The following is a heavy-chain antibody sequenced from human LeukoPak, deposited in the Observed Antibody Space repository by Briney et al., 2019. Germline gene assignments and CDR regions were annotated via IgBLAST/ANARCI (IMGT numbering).Heavy chain of an antibody. V-gene: IGHV3-23*01. D-gene: IGHD3-10*01. CDR1: GFTFSSYA. Sequence: PGASLRPSCAASGFTFSSYAMSWVRQAPGKGLEWVSAISGSGGSTYYADSVKGRFTISRDNSKNTLYLQMNSRRAEDTAVYYCAKSVVRGVTLPDYWGQGTLVTVSS. J-gene: IGHJ4*02. CDR2: ISGSGGST. CDR3: AKSVVRGVTLPDY.